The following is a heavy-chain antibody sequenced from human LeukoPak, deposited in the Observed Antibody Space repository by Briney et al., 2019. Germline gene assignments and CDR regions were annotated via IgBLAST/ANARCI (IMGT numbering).Heavy chain of an antibody. Sequence: PSETLSLTCTVSGGSISSSSYYWGWIRQPPGKGLEWIGSIYYSGSTYYNPSLKSRVTISVDTSKNQFSLKLSSVTAADTAVYYCAREGGFYGRPFDYWGQGTLVTVSS. CDR3: AREGGFYGRPFDY. V-gene: IGHV4-39*07. J-gene: IGHJ4*02. CDR1: GGSISSSSYY. D-gene: IGHD4-17*01. CDR2: IYYSGST.